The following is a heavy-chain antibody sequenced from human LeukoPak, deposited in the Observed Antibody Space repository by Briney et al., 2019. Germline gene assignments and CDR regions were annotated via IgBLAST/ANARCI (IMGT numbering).Heavy chain of an antibody. CDR1: GYTFTGYY. Sequence: ASVKVSCKASGYTFTGYYMHWVRQAPGQGLEWMGWINPNSGGTNYAQKFQGRVTMTRDTSISTAYLELRRLRSDDTAVYYCASFVPPNYDFWSGRYAFDIWGQGTMVTVSS. D-gene: IGHD3-3*01. J-gene: IGHJ3*02. V-gene: IGHV1-2*02. CDR3: ASFVPPNYDFWSGRYAFDI. CDR2: INPNSGGT.